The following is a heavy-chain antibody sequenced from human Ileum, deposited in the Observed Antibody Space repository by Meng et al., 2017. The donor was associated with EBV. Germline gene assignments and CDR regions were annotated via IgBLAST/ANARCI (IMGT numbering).Heavy chain of an antibody. D-gene: IGHD3-22*01. CDR2: TNYRSKWYN. Sequence: QCLAKPLHASPPPCPLRGNSVARNRECWNRFRRSHSRGLEWLGRTNYRSKWYNDYAVSVKSRITINPDTSKNQFSLQLNSVTPEDTAVYYCARDSSSSAYSPFDYWGQGTLVTVSS. V-gene: IGHV6-1*01. J-gene: IGHJ4*02. CDR1: GNSVARNREC. CDR3: ARDSSSSAYSPFDY.